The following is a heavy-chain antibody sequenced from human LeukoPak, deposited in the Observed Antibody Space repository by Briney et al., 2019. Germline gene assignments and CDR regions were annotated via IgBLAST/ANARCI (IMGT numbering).Heavy chain of an antibody. CDR1: GGSMTSNNYY. J-gene: IGHJ4*02. D-gene: IGHD3-16*01. Sequence: SETLSLTCTVSGGSMTSNNYYWGWIRQPPGKGLEWIGNIHYSGSTYYSPSLKNRVTMSVDTSKNQFSLRLKSVTAADTAVYFCARDGGFGVFHFWGQGILVTVSS. CDR3: ARDGGFGVFHF. CDR2: IHYSGST. V-gene: IGHV4-39*02.